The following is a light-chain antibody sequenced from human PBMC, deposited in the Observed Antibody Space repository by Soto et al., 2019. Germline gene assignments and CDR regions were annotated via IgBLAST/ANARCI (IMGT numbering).Light chain of an antibody. V-gene: IGKV3-11*01. CDR3: QQRNYWPLT. CDR1: QSVSSY. Sequence: EIVLTQSPATLSLSPGERATLSCRASQSVSSYLAWYQQKPGQAPRLLIYDASNRATGVPGRFSGSGSGTDFTLTISSLEPEDFAVYYCQQRNYWPLTCGGGTKVEIK. J-gene: IGKJ4*01. CDR2: DAS.